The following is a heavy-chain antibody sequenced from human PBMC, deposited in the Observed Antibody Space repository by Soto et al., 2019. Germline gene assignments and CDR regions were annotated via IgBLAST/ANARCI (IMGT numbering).Heavy chain of an antibody. D-gene: IGHD3-16*01. Sequence: ASVKVSCKASGDTFTGYYMHWVRQAPGQGLEWMGWINPNSGGTNYAQKFQGWVTMTRDTSISTAYMELSRLRSDDTAVYYCARGGKNGNLLEVLDFWGKGTLVPVSS. J-gene: IGHJ3*01. V-gene: IGHV1-2*04. CDR1: GDTFTGYY. CDR3: ARGGKNGNLLEVLDF. CDR2: INPNSGGT.